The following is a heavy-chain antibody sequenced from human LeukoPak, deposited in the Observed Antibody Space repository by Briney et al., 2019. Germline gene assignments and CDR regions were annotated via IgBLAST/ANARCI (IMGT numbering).Heavy chain of an antibody. CDR1: GFTFSSYG. CDR3: AKDQGPLNY. J-gene: IGHJ4*02. Sequence: PGRSLRLSCAASGFTFSSYGMHWVRQAPGKGLEWVTFISNDGSDKYYADSVKGRFTISRDNSKNTLYLQMNSLRAEDTAVYYCAKDQGPLNYWGQGTLVTVSS. V-gene: IGHV3-30*18. D-gene: IGHD2-8*01. CDR2: ISNDGSDK.